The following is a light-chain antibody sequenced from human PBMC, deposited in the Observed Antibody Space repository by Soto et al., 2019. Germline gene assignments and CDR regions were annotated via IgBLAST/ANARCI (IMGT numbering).Light chain of an antibody. CDR1: QSVSSY. J-gene: IGKJ5*01. CDR2: DAS. CDR3: QQRSNLPPIT. Sequence: IVLTLSPAPLSLSPGERATVSCTASQSVSSYLALYQQKPGQAPRLLIYDASNRATAIPARFSGSGSGTDFTLTISSLEPEDVAVYYCQQRSNLPPITFGQGTRLEIK. V-gene: IGKV3-11*01.